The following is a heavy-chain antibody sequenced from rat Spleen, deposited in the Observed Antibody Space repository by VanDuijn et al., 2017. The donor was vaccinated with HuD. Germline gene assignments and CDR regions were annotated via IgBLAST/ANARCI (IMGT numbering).Heavy chain of an antibody. CDR1: GFTFSDYY. CDR3: ARPPGARYWYFDF. J-gene: IGHJ1*01. D-gene: IGHD1-4*01. Sequence: EVQLVESDGGLVQPGRSLKLSCAASGFTFSDYYMAWVRQAPKKGLEWVASISYEGSSTYYGDSVKGRFTISRDNAKSTLYLQMNSLRSEDPATYYCARPPGARYWYFDFWGPGTMVTVSS. CDR2: ISYEGSST. V-gene: IGHV5-22*01.